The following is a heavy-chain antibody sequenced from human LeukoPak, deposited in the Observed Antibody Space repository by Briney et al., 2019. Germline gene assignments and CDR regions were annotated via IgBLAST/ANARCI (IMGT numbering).Heavy chain of an antibody. J-gene: IGHJ4*02. CDR2: ISYDGSNK. CDR3: ARGSIDY. CDR1: GFTFSSYA. Sequence: LRLSCAASGFTFSSYAMHWVRQAPGKGLEWVAVISYDGSNKYYADSVKGRFTISRDNSKNTLYLQMNSLRAEDTAVYCCARGSIDYWGQGTLVTVSS. V-gene: IGHV3-30*04.